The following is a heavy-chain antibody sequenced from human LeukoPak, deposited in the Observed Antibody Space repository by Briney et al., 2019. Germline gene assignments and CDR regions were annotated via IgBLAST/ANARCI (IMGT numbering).Heavy chain of an antibody. V-gene: IGHV4-34*01. D-gene: IGHD3-10*01. CDR2: INHSGST. CDR3: ARGDYSPGFDP. Sequence: SETLSLTCAVYGGSFSGYYWSWIRQPPGKRLEWIGEINHSGSTNYNPSLKSRVTISVDTSKNQFSLKLSSVTAADTAVYYCARGDYSPGFDPWGQGTLVTVSS. J-gene: IGHJ5*02. CDR1: GGSFSGYY.